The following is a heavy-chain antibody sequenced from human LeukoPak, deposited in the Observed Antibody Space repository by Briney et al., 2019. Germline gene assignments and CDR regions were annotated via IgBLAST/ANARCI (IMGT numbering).Heavy chain of an antibody. CDR3: ARDVRASYGGVGCFDY. V-gene: IGHV3-30*04. J-gene: IGHJ4*02. Sequence: PGRSLRLSCAASGFTFSTYAVHWVRQAPGKGLEWVAVISYDANNKYYADSVKGRFTISRDNSKNTLYLQMDSLRTEDTAVYYCARDVRASYGGVGCFDYWGQGTLVTVSS. CDR2: ISYDANNK. CDR1: GFTFSTYA. D-gene: IGHD4-23*01.